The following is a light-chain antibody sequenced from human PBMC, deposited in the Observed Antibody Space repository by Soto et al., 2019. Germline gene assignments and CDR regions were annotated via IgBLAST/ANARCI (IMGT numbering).Light chain of an antibody. CDR3: SSHAGNNNYV. Sequence: QSALTQPPSVSGSVGQSVTISCTGTSSDVGAYNYVSWYQQHPGKAPKLMIYEVSKRPSGVPDRFSGSKSGYTASLTVSGLQAEDEADYYCSSHAGNNNYVFGTGTKLTVL. CDR1: SSDVGAYNY. V-gene: IGLV2-8*01. J-gene: IGLJ1*01. CDR2: EVS.